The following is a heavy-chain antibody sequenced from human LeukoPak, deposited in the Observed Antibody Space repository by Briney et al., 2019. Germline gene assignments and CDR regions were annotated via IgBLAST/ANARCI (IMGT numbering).Heavy chain of an antibody. D-gene: IGHD3-22*01. J-gene: IGHJ6*03. V-gene: IGHV4-59*01. CDR3: ARKYYDSSGYYSPPYYYYYYMDV. CDR2: IYYSGST. Sequence: SETLSLTCTVSGGSISSYYWSWIRQPPGKGLEWIGYIYYSGSTKYNPSLKSRVTISVDTSKNQFSLKLSSVTAADTDVYYCARKYYDSSGYYSPPYYYYYYMDVWGKGTTVTVSS. CDR1: GGSISSYY.